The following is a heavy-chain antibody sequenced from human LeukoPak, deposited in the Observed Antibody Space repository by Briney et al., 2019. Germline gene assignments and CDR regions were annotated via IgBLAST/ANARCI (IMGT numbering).Heavy chain of an antibody. CDR3: ATDTRFDSGMDY. CDR1: GYTLTELS. Sequence: ASVKVSCXVSGYTLTELSMHWVRRAPGKGLEWMGGFDPEDGETIYAQKFQGRVTMTEDTSTDTAYMELSSLRSEDTAVYYCATDTRFDSGMDYWGQGTLVTVSS. CDR2: FDPEDGET. D-gene: IGHD1-26*01. J-gene: IGHJ4*02. V-gene: IGHV1-24*01.